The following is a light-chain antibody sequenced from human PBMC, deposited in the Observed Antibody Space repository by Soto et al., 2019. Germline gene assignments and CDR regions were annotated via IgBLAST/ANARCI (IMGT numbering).Light chain of an antibody. Sequence: QSVLTQSPSVSGTPGQMVTIACTGSSCNIGEGYDVHWYQQLPGTAPKLLIYGNSNRPSGVPDRFSGSKSGTSASLAITVIQAEDEADYYCQSYDSSLSVYVFGTGTKLTVL. V-gene: IGLV1-40*01. J-gene: IGLJ1*01. CDR1: SCNIGEGYD. CDR3: QSYDSSLSVYV. CDR2: GNS.